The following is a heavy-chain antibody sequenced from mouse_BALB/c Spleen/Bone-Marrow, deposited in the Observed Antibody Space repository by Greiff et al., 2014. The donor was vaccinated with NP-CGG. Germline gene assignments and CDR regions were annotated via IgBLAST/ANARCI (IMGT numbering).Heavy chain of an antibody. Sequence: EVQVVESGGGLVKPGGSRKLSCAASGFTFSSFGIHWVRQAPEKGLEWVAYISSDSSTIYYADTVKGRFTISRDNPKNTLFLQMTSLRSEDTAMYYCARSNYVGYYPMDYWGQGTSLTVSS. J-gene: IGHJ4*01. CDR3: ARSNYVGYYPMDY. D-gene: IGHD1-1*01. V-gene: IGHV5-17*02. CDR2: ISSDSSTI. CDR1: GFTFSSFG.